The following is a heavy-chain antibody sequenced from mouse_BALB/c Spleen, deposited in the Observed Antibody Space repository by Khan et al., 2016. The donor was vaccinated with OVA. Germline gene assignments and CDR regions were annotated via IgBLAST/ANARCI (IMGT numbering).Heavy chain of an antibody. D-gene: IGHD2-10*01. V-gene: IGHV2-6-1*01. CDR2: IWSDRST. J-gene: IGHJ4*01. Sequence: VQLVESGPGLVAPSQSLSITCTISGFSLTNYGIHWVRQPPGKGLEWLVVIWSDRSTTYNSVLKSRLSISKDNSKSQVFLKMHSLQIDDTAMYYCARQPYYHYYIMDYWGQGTSVTVSS. CDR1: GFSLTNYG. CDR3: ARQPYYHYYIMDY.